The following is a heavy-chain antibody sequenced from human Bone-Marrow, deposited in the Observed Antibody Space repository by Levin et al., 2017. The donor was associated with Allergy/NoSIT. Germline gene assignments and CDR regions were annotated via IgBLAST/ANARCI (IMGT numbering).Heavy chain of an antibody. CDR3: TTEQWWRFEY. V-gene: IGHV3-7*01. D-gene: IGHD2-15*01. Sequence: GGSLRLSCAASGFTISSYYMTWVRQAPGKGLEWVATINREGSVKYYVGSVEGRFTISTDSAKNSLFLQMNSLTAEDTAVYYCTTEQWWRFEYWGQGTLVTVSS. CDR1: GFTISSYY. CDR2: INREGSVK. J-gene: IGHJ4*02.